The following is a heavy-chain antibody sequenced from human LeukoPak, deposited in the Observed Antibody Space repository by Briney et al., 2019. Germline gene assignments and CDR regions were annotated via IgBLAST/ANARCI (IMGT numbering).Heavy chain of an antibody. V-gene: IGHV4-59*08. CDR3: ARQSRRSKYSSSWYDAFDI. Sequence: SETLSLTCTVSGGSISSYYWSWIRQPPGKGLEWIGYIYYSGSTNYNPSLKSRVTISVDTSKNQFSLKLSSVTAADTAVYYCARQSRRSKYSSSWYDAFDIWGQGTMVTVSS. CDR1: GGSISSYY. CDR2: IYYSGST. D-gene: IGHD6-13*01. J-gene: IGHJ3*02.